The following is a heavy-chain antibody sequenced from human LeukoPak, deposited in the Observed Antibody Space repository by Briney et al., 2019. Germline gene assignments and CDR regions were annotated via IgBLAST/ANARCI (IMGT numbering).Heavy chain of an antibody. Sequence: GGSLRLSCVASGFTVSNNYMSWVRQAPGKGLEWVSVIYSGGTTYYADSVKGRFTISRDNSNNTLYLQMNSLRAEDTAVYYCARAPPEKCSGGSCYSLDYWGLGTLVTVSS. D-gene: IGHD2-15*01. CDR3: ARAPPEKCSGGSCYSLDY. CDR2: IYSGGTT. J-gene: IGHJ4*02. V-gene: IGHV3-53*01. CDR1: GFTVSNNY.